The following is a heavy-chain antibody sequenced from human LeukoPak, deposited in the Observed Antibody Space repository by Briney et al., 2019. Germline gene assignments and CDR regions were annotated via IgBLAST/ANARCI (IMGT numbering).Heavy chain of an antibody. Sequence: TGGSLRLSCAASGFIVSSNYMSWVRQAPGKGLEWVSVLYSANNTYYSDSVKGRFTISRDNSKNTLYLQMNSLRAEDTAVYYCAKLYGSGSNYYYGMDVWGQGTTVTVSS. J-gene: IGHJ6*02. CDR2: LYSANNT. CDR1: GFIVSSNY. V-gene: IGHV3-53*01. D-gene: IGHD3-10*01. CDR3: AKLYGSGSNYYYGMDV.